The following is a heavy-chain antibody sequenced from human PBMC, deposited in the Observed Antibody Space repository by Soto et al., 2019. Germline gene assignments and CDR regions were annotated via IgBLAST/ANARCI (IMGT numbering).Heavy chain of an antibody. CDR1: GYSFTSYW. CDR2: IDPSDSYT. Sequence: PGESLKISCKGSGYSFTSYWISWVRQMPGKGLEWMGRIDPSDSYTNYSPSFQGHVTISADKSISTAYLQWSSLKASDTAMYYCVRYSSSWYGFSPTYGMDVWGQGTTVTVSS. J-gene: IGHJ6*02. V-gene: IGHV5-10-1*01. D-gene: IGHD6-13*01. CDR3: VRYSSSWYGFSPTYGMDV.